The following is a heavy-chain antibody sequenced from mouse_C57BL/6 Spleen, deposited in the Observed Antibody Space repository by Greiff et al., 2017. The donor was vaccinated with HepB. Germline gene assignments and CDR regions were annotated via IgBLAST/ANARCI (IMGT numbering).Heavy chain of an antibody. J-gene: IGHJ3*01. CDR3: ARSLYDYDVWFAY. CDR2: IYPGSGNT. V-gene: IGHV1-66*01. Sequence: VQLQQSGPELVKPGASVKISCKASGYSFTSYYIHWVKQRPGQGLEWIGWIYPGSGNTKYNEKFKGKATLTADTSSSTAYMQLSSLTSEDSAVYYCARSLYDYDVWFAYWGQGTLVTVSA. CDR1: GYSFTSYY. D-gene: IGHD2-4*01.